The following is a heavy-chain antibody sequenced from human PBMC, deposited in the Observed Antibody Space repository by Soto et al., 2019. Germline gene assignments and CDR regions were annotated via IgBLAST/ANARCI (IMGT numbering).Heavy chain of an antibody. V-gene: IGHV3-30*18. D-gene: IGHD6-19*01. CDR3: AKDLVAGSLDY. Sequence: QVQLVESGGGVVQPGRSLRLSCAASGFTFSSYGMHWVRQAPGKGLEWVAVISYDGSNKYYADSVKGRFTISRDNSKNTLYLQMNSLRAKDTAVYYCAKDLVAGSLDYWGQGTLVTVSS. CDR2: ISYDGSNK. J-gene: IGHJ4*02. CDR1: GFTFSSYG.